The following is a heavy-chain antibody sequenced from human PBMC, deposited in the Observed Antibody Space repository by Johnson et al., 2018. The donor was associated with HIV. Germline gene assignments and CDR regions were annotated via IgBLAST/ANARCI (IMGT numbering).Heavy chain of an antibody. D-gene: IGHD2-15*01. CDR2: IGTAGDT. V-gene: IGHV3-13*01. CDR3: SKWKYCSGDNCYSEFGVFDDAFDI. Sequence: VQLVESGGGLVKPGGSLRLSCSASVFTFSNYDMYWVRQATGKGLEWVSGIGTAGDTHYADSVKGRFTISRDNSKNTVYLQTNSLRAEDSAVYYWSKWKYCSGDNCYSEFGVFDDAFDIWGQGTMVTVSS. CDR1: VFTFSNYD. J-gene: IGHJ3*02.